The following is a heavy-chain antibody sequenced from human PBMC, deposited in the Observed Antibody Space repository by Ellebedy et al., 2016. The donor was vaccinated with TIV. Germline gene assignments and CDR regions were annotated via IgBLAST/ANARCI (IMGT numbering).Heavy chain of an antibody. D-gene: IGHD3-10*01. V-gene: IGHV3-23*01. CDR1: GFTFDNFA. CDR2: ITGSGDRK. CDR3: AKDSGKYGWNSEY. J-gene: IGHJ4*02. Sequence: GESLKISCATSGFTFDNFAMRWFRQAPGKGLEWVSAITGSGDRKFYADSVKGRFTVSRDTSKNTLYLQMNSLRAEDTAIYYCAKDSGKYGWNSEYWGQGTLTTVSS.